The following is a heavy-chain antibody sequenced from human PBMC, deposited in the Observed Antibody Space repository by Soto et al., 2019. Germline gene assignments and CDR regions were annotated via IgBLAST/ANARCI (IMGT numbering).Heavy chain of an antibody. V-gene: IGHV1-3*01. CDR3: ARGLPLTMDY. D-gene: IGHD2-15*01. CDR1: GYTFTSYA. J-gene: IGHJ4*02. Sequence: QVQLVQSGAEVKKPGASVKVSCKASGYTFTSYAMHWVRQAPGQRLEWMGWINAGNGNTKYSQRFQGRVTITRDTSESTAYMELSSLRSEATAVFYCARGLPLTMDYWGQGTLVTVSS. CDR2: INAGNGNT.